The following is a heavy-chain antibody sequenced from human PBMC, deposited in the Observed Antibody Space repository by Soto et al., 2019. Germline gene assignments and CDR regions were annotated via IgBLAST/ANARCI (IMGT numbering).Heavy chain of an antibody. CDR3: ARVGSFPEGGAFDI. CDR2: IIPIFGTA. CDR1: GYTFTSYA. J-gene: IGHJ3*02. Sequence: QVQLVQSGAEVKKPGASVKVSCKAYGYTFTSYAMHWVRQAPGQRLEWMGWIIPIFGTANYAQKFQGRVTITADESTSTAYMELSSLRSEDTAVYYCARVGSFPEGGAFDIWGQGTMVTVSS. V-gene: IGHV1-69*13. D-gene: IGHD1-26*01.